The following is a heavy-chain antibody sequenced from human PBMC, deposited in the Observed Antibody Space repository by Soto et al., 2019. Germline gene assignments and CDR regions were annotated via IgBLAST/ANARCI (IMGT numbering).Heavy chain of an antibody. Sequence: PSETLSLTCTVSGGSISSSSYYWVWIRHPPGMGLEWVGSISYSGNNNSNPSIKSRVTISVDKSKYHFSLKLSTVTAADASVYYFSGSDYDSSGWVDPWGQGTLVTVSS. V-gene: IGHV4-39*02. CDR3: SGSDYDSSGWVDP. J-gene: IGHJ5*02. D-gene: IGHD3-22*01. CDR2: ISYSGNN. CDR1: GGSISSSSYY.